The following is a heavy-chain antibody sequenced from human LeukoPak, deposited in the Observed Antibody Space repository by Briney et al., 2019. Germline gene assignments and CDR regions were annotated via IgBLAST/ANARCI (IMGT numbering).Heavy chain of an antibody. J-gene: IGHJ3*01. Sequence: GESLKISCKGSGFNFTSYWVAWVRQMPGKGLEWMGIIYFGDSDTRYSPSFQGQVTISADKSITTAYLQWSSLEASDTAMYYCATLPSLIRISMMVWGQGTMVTVSS. CDR2: IYFGDSDT. CDR3: ATLPSLIRISMMV. D-gene: IGHD3-22*01. CDR1: GFNFTSYW. V-gene: IGHV5-51*01.